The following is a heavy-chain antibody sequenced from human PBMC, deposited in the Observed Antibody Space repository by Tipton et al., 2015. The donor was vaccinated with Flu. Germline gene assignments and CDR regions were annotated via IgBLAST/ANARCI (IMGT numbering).Heavy chain of an antibody. CDR3: ARPGGGNDVAFDI. CDR1: GFSFSGHW. D-gene: IGHD1-1*01. Sequence: GSLRLSCAASGFSFSGHWMHWVRQAPGKGLVWVSRIARDGSITTYADSVKGRFTISRDNAKNTLYLQMNSLRVEDTAVYYCARPGGGNDVAFDIWGQGTMVTVSS. CDR2: IARDGSIT. J-gene: IGHJ3*02. V-gene: IGHV3-74*01.